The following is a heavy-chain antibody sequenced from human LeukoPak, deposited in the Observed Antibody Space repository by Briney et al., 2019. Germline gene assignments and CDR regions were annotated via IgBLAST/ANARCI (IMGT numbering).Heavy chain of an antibody. CDR1: GGTVSSYA. CDR3: VRPAHARCGPWFDS. J-gene: IGHJ5*01. D-gene: IGHD2-21*01. CDR2: IIPIFGTA. Sequence: GASVKVSCKASGGTVSSYAISWLRQAPGQWLEWMGRIIPIFGTANYAQKFQGRVTMTEDTSTDTAYMELSSLRSEDTAVYYCVRPAHARCGPWFDSCGQGTLVTVSS. V-gene: IGHV1-69*06.